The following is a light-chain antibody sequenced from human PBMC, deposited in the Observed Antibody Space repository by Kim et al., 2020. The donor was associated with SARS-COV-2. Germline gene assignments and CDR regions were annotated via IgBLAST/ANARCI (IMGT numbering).Light chain of an antibody. CDR3: QAWDSSVV. Sequence: VSVSPGQTASITCSGDKLGDKYACWYQQKPGQSPVLVIYQDSRRPSGIPERFSGSNSGNTATLTISGTQAMDEADYYCQAWDSSVVFGGGTQLTVL. CDR2: QDS. CDR1: KLGDKY. J-gene: IGLJ2*01. V-gene: IGLV3-1*01.